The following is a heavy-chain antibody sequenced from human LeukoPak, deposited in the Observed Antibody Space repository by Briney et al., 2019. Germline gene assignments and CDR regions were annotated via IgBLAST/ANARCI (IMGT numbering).Heavy chain of an antibody. CDR3: VRDLELVYYDSTAYEY. V-gene: IGHV3-74*01. CDR1: GFTFSAYW. D-gene: IGHD3-22*01. Sequence: GSLRLSCAASGFTFSAYWMHWVRQVPGKGLEWVSRTNNDGSSTAYADSVKGRFTISRDNAKNTLFLQMSSLRAEDTAVYYCVRDLELVYYDSTAYEYWGQGNLVTVSS. J-gene: IGHJ4*02. CDR2: TNNDGSST.